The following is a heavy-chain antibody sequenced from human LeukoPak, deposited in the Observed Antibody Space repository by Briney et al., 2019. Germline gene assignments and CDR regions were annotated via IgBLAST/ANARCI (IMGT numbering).Heavy chain of an antibody. CDR1: GYTFSSYA. Sequence: GGSLRLSCAASGYTFSSYAMSWVRQAPGKGLEWVSAISSSGGSKYYADSVKGRLTISRDNSKNTPYLKINSLRAEDTAVYYCAKVSPDSYDFWSGYFDYWGQGTLVTVSS. J-gene: IGHJ4*02. CDR3: AKVSPDSYDFWSGYFDY. D-gene: IGHD3-3*01. V-gene: IGHV3-23*01. CDR2: ISSSGGSK.